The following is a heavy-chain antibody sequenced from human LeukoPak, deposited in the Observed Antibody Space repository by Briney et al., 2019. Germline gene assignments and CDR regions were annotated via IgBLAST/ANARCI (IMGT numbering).Heavy chain of an antibody. V-gene: IGHV3-20*04. CDR2: INWSGGST. D-gene: IGHD4-11*01. Sequence: GGSLRLSCAASGFTFDDYAMTWVRQAPGKGLEWVSGINWSGGSTGYAHSVKGRFTISRDNAQNSLYLQMNSLRAEDTALYYCARVASNYDFDYWGQGTLVTVSS. CDR1: GFTFDDYA. J-gene: IGHJ4*02. CDR3: ARVASNYDFDY.